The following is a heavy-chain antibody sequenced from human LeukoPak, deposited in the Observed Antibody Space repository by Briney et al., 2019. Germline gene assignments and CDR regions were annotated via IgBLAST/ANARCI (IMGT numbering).Heavy chain of an antibody. CDR1: GYTFTSYG. D-gene: IGHD4-11*01. CDR2: ISAYNGDT. CDR3: ARARRTTVTSTHFDY. J-gene: IGHJ4*02. Sequence: ASVKVSCKASGYTFTSYGISWVRQAPGQGLEWMGWISAYNGDTNYAQKFQGRVTMTTDTSTSTAYMELRSLRSDDTAVYYCARARRTTVTSTHFDYWGQGTLVTVSS. V-gene: IGHV1-18*04.